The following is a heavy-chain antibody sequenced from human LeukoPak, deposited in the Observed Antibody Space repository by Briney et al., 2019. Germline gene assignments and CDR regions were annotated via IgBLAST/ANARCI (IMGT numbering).Heavy chain of an antibody. CDR1: GYTFTGYY. Sequence: GASVKVSCKASGYTFTGYYMHWVRQAPGQGLEWMGWINPNSGGTNYAQKFQGRVTMTRDTSISTAYMELSRLRSDDTAVYYCARGGLGPGGNTRGGGVGGLNYYYYYYYMDVWGKGTTVTVSS. CDR2: INPNSGGT. J-gene: IGHJ6*03. D-gene: IGHD4-23*01. V-gene: IGHV1-2*02. CDR3: ARGGLGPGGNTRGGGVGGLNYYYYYYYMDV.